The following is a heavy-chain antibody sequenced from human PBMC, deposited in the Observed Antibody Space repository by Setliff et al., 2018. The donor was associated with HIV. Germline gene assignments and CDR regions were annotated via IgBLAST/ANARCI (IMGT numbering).Heavy chain of an antibody. D-gene: IGHD4-17*01. V-gene: IGHV4-61*10. J-gene: IGHJ4*02. CDR2: IYSIGST. Sequence: SETLSLTCTVSGASISSGTYFWTWVRQPAGQGLEWVGHIYSIGSTKYNPSLQSRVTMSRDTSKNQFSLKLSSVTAADTAVYYCGLTTILGGPFDYWGQGTLVTV. CDR1: GASISSGTYF. CDR3: GLTTILGGPFDY.